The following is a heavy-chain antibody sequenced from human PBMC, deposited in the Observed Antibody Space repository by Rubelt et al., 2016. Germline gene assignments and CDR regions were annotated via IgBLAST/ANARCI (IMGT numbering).Heavy chain of an antibody. CDR1: SDSISSYY. CDR3: SRGGTTVTDYYFDY. CDR2: IYYSGSN. V-gene: IGHV4-59*12. J-gene: IGHJ4*02. D-gene: IGHD4-17*01. Sequence: QVQLQESGPGLVKPSETLSLTCTVSSDSISSYYWSWIRQPPGKGLEWIGYIYYSGSNNYKPSPKSRLTILRDTSNNHFTLKLSSVTAADTAVYYCSRGGTTVTDYYFDYWGQGTPVTVSS.